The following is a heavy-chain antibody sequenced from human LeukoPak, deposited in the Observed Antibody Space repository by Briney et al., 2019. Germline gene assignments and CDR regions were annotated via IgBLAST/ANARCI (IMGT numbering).Heavy chain of an antibody. CDR1: GGPISTYY. CDR2: IYYSGST. Sequence: SETLSLTCTVSGGPISTYYWSWIRQPPGKRLEWIGYIYYSGSTNYNPSLKSRVTISVDTSKNQFSLKLSSVTAADTAVYYCARGTRIAAAGALYYYYGMDVWGQGTTVTVSS. J-gene: IGHJ6*02. CDR3: ARGTRIAAAGALYYYYGMDV. V-gene: IGHV4-59*01. D-gene: IGHD6-13*01.